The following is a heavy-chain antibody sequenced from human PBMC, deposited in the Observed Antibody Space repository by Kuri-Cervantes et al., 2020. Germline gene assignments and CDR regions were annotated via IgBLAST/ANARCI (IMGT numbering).Heavy chain of an antibody. CDR1: GFTFSSYW. CDR3: TTEPYIVLMHY. V-gene: IGHV3-66*02. D-gene: IGHD5-12*01. J-gene: IGHJ4*02. CDR2: IYSGGST. Sequence: GGSLRLSCAASGFTFSSYWMSWVRQAPGKGLEWVSVIYSGGSTYYADSVKGRFTISRDNSKNTLYLQMNSLRAEDTAVYYCTTEPYIVLMHYWGQGTLVTVSS.